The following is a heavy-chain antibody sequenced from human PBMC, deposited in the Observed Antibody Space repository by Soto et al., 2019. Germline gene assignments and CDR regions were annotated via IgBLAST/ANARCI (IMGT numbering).Heavy chain of an antibody. V-gene: IGHV2-26*01. J-gene: IGHJ4*01. Sequence: SGPTLVNPTETLTLTCTVSGFSLSNARMGVSWIRQPPGKALEWLAHIFSNDEKSYSTSLKSRLTISKDTSKSQVVLTMANMDPVDTATYYCAVIFGVVTPPFGYWGHGTLVTVSS. D-gene: IGHD3-3*02. CDR1: GFSLSNARMG. CDR2: IFSNDEK. CDR3: AVIFGVVTPPFGY.